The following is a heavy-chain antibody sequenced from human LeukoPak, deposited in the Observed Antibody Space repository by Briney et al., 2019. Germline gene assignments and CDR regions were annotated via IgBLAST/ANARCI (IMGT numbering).Heavy chain of an antibody. Sequence: SETLSLTCAVYGGSFSGYYWSWIRQPPGKGLEWIGEINHSGSTNYNPSLKSRVTIPVDTSKNQFSLKLSSVTAADTAVYYCARGYGDYVRYYMDVWGKGTTVTVSS. CDR3: ARGYGDYVRYYMDV. CDR1: GGSFSGYY. V-gene: IGHV4-34*01. D-gene: IGHD4-17*01. J-gene: IGHJ6*03. CDR2: INHSGST.